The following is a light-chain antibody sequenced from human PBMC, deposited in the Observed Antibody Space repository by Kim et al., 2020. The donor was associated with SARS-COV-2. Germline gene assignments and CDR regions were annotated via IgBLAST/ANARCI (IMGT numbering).Light chain of an antibody. Sequence: LGQAVRLTCQGDSLRTAYASWYQQKPGQAPLLVVYGKDNRPSGIPDRFSGSSSGNTASLTVTGAQAEDEADYYCNSRDSSGDHWVFGGGTKLTVL. J-gene: IGLJ3*02. CDR2: GKD. V-gene: IGLV3-19*01. CDR1: SLRTAY. CDR3: NSRDSSGDHWV.